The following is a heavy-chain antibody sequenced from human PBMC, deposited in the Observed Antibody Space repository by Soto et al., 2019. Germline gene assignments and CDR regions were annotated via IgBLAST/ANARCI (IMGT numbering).Heavy chain of an antibody. J-gene: IGHJ4*02. CDR2: VIPIFGTA. CDR3: ARDDGYKRRAHFDY. D-gene: IGHD5-12*01. Sequence: SVKVSCKASGGTFSSYAISWVRQAPGQGLEWMGGVIPIFGTANYAQKFQGRVTITADESTSTAYMELSSLRSEDTAVYYCARDDGYKRRAHFDYWGQGTLVTVSS. CDR1: GGTFSSYA. V-gene: IGHV1-69*13.